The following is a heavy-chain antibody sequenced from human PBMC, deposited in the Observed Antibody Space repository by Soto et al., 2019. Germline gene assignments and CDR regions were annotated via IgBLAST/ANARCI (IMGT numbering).Heavy chain of an antibody. D-gene: IGHD4-4*01. CDR2: ISYSGRT. CDR3: AATDYSSNVFDS. CDR1: GGSISSYY. V-gene: IGHV4-59*01. J-gene: IGHJ4*02. Sequence: SVTLSLTCTVSGGSISSYYWSWIRQPPGKGLEWIAYISYSGRTNYNPSLKSRVTISVDTSKNQFSLKLSSVTAADTAVYYCAATDYSSNVFDSWGQGTLVTVSS.